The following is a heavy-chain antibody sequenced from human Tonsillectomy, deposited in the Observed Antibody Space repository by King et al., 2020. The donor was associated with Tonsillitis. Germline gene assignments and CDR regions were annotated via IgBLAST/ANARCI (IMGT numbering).Heavy chain of an antibody. V-gene: IGHV3-43*02. CDR1: GFTFDDYA. Sequence: VQLVESGGGVVQPGGSLRLSCAASGFTFDDYAIYWVRQAPGKGLEWGSLISADGGSTYYADSVRGRVTISRDNSKNSLYLQMNSLRTEDTALYYCAKDHYSSSGNWFDPWGQGTLVTVSS. D-gene: IGHD6-6*01. CDR2: ISADGGST. CDR3: AKDHYSSSGNWFDP. J-gene: IGHJ5*02.